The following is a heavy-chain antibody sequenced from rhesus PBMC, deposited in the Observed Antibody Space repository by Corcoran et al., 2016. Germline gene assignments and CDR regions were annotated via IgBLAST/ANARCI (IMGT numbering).Heavy chain of an antibody. CDR3: ARHTVISYGLDS. V-gene: IGHV4-122*02. D-gene: IGHD4-23*01. Sequence: QVQLQESGPGLVKPSETLSLTCAVSGYSISSGYYWSWIRQPPGKGLEWMGYITYSGSTSYNPSLKSQVTISRDTSKNQFSLKLSSVTAADTAVYYCARHTVISYGLDSWGQGVVVTVSS. J-gene: IGHJ6*01. CDR1: GYSISSGYY. CDR2: ITYSGST.